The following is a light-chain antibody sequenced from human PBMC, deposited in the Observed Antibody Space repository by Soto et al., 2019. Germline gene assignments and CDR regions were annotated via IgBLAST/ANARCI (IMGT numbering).Light chain of an antibody. V-gene: IGLV2-8*01. CDR2: EVS. CDR1: SSDVGNYKY. J-gene: IGLJ2*01. Sequence: QSALTQPPSASGSPGQSVTISCTGTSSDVGNYKYVSWYQQHPGKAPKLMIYEVSKRPSGVPDRFSGSKSGNTASLTVSGLQAEDEADYYCSSYAGSSGVVFGGGTQLTVL. CDR3: SSYAGSSGVV.